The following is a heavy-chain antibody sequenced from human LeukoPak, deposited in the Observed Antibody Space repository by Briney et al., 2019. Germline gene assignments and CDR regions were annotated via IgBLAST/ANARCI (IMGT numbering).Heavy chain of an antibody. CDR1: GYTFTGYY. CDR3: ARTYYYDSSGYYWFDP. Sequence: ASVKVSCKASGYTFTGYYMHWVRQAPGQGLEWMGWINPNSGGTNYAQKFQGRVTMTRDTSISTAYMELSRLRSDDTAVYYCARTYYYDSSGYYWFDPWGQGTLVTVFS. CDR2: INPNSGGT. D-gene: IGHD3-22*01. J-gene: IGHJ5*02. V-gene: IGHV1-2*02.